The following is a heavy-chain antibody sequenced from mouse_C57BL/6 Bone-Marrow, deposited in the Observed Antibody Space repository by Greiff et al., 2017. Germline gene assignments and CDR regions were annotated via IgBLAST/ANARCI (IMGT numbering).Heavy chain of an antibody. Sequence: QVQLQQPGAELVRPGTSVKLSCKASGYTFTSYWMHWVKQRPGQGLEWIGVIDPSDSYTNYNQKFKGKATLTVDTSSSTAYMQLSSLTSEDSAVYYCARVLRRWYLDVWGTGTTVTVSS. CDR1: GYTFTSYW. V-gene: IGHV1-59*01. J-gene: IGHJ1*03. CDR2: IDPSDSYT. CDR3: ARVLRRWYLDV. D-gene: IGHD1-2*01.